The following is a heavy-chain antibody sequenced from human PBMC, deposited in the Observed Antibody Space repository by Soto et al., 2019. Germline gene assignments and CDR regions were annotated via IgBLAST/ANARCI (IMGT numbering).Heavy chain of an antibody. CDR3: ARDPTSVADRPLEY. D-gene: IGHD6-6*01. V-gene: IGHV3-33*01. CDR2: IWYDGSNK. CDR1: GFTFSSYG. Sequence: GGSLRLCCAASGFTFSSYGMHWVRQAPGKGLEGVAVIWYDGSNKYYADSVKGRFTISRDNSKNTLYLQMNSLRAEDTAVYYCARDPTSVADRPLEYWGQGTLVTVSS. J-gene: IGHJ4*02.